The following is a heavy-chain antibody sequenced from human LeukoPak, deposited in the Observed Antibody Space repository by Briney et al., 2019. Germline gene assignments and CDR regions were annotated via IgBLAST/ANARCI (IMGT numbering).Heavy chain of an antibody. CDR1: GFTFSSYA. CDR3: ATYCSATNCRALDI. CDR2: ISGSGGST. D-gene: IGHD2-2*01. Sequence: PGGSLRLSCAASGFTFSSYAMSWVRQAPGKGLEWVSVISGSGGSTYYADAVKGRFTISRDNSKNTLYLQMNSLRAEDTAVYYCATYCSATNCRALDIWGQGTVVTVSS. J-gene: IGHJ3*02. V-gene: IGHV3-23*01.